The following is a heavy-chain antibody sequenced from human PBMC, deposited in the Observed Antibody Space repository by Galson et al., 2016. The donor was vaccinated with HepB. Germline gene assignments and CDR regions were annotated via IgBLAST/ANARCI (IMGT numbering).Heavy chain of an antibody. D-gene: IGHD3-3*01. CDR3: ARHDFWSGLDV. CDR2: INYSGPT. CDR1: GDSISSTNC. J-gene: IGHJ6*02. Sequence: SETLSLTCTVSGDSISSTNCWTWVRQPPGKGLEWIGQINYSGPTDYNPSLASRVTISVDTSKNQFSLKLSSVTAADTAVYYCARHDFWSGLDVWGQGTTVTVSS. V-gene: IGHV4-4*02.